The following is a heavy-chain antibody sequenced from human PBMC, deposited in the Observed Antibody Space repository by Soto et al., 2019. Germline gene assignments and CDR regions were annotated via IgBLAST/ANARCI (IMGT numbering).Heavy chain of an antibody. V-gene: IGHV4-30-4*01. D-gene: IGHD3-10*01. J-gene: IGHJ4*02. CDR2: IYYTGST. CDR1: GVPISSGDYY. CDR3: ARVSLRYNSSERFFDY. Sequence: SETLSLTCTVSGVPISSGDYYWSGIGQPPGKGLEWIGYIYYTGSTYYNPSLKSRVTISLDTSKNQFSLKLSSVNAADTAVYYCARVSLRYNSSERFFDYWGPGTLCTVAS.